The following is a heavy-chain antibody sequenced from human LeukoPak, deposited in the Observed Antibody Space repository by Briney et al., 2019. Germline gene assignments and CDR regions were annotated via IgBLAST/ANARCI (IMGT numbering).Heavy chain of an antibody. J-gene: IGHJ2*01. V-gene: IGHV1-8*01. CDR1: GYSFTDFD. D-gene: IGHD7-27*01. Sequence: ASVKVSCKASGYSFTDFDINWVRQATGQGLEWMGWMNPNTGNTDYAQKFQGRVTMTRDTSVSTAYMELSGLRSEDTAVYYCCVNWGSDWYFDLWGRGTLVTVSS. CDR3: CVNWGSDWYFDL. CDR2: MNPNTGNT.